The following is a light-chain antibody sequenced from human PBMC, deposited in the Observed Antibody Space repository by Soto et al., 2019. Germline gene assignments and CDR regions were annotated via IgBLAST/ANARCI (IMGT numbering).Light chain of an antibody. V-gene: IGKV3-15*01. CDR2: GAS. Sequence: DIVMTQSPATLSVSPGERATLSCRASQSVSSNLAWYQQKPGQAPRLLIYGASTRATGIPARFSGSGSGTEFTLTISSLQSEDFAVYYCQQRSNWPWTFGQGTKVEIK. CDR1: QSVSSN. J-gene: IGKJ1*01. CDR3: QQRSNWPWT.